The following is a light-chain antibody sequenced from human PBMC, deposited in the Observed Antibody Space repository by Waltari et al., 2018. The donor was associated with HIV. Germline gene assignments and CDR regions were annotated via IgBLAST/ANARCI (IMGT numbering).Light chain of an antibody. CDR1: SSYVGAYTL. V-gene: IGLV2-23*02. CDR3: CSYAGSGLV. CDR2: EVT. J-gene: IGLJ3*02. Sequence: QSALTHSASVSGSPGQSITISCPGTSSYVGAYTLVSWYQQHPGEVPKLLIYEVTKRPSGVSTRFSGSKSGNTASLTISGLQAEDEADYYCCSYAGSGLVFGGGTKLTVL.